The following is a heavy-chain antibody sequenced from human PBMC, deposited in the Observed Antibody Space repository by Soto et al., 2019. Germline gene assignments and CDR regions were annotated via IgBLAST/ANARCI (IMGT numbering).Heavy chain of an antibody. V-gene: IGHV3-30-3*01. J-gene: IGHJ4*02. Sequence: GGSLRLSCAASGFTFSSYAMHWVRQAPGKGLEWVAVISYDGSNKYYADSVKGRFTISRDNSKNTLYLQMNSLRAEDTAVYYCAREPPLGLLFDYWGQGTLVTVSS. CDR2: ISYDGSNK. D-gene: IGHD1-26*01. CDR3: AREPPLGLLFDY. CDR1: GFTFSSYA.